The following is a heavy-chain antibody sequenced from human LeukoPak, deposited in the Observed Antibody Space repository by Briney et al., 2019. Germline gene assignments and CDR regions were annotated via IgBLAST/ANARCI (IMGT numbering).Heavy chain of an antibody. CDR2: ISGSGGNI. V-gene: IGHV3-23*01. Sequence: GGSLRLSCAASGFTFSSYAMSWVRQAPGKRLEWVSAISGSGGNIFYADSVKGRFTISRDNSKDTVYLQMNSLRADDTAIYFCAKDRPPGYPSGVHVYFDFWGQGTLVTVSA. D-gene: IGHD5-12*01. J-gene: IGHJ4*02. CDR3: AKDRPPGYPSGVHVYFDF. CDR1: GFTFSSYA.